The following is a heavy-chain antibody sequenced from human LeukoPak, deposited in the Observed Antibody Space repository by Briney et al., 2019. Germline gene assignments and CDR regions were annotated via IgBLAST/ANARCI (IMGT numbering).Heavy chain of an antibody. CDR3: AKRMRGYNYGNFDY. V-gene: IGHV3-23*01. D-gene: IGHD5-18*01. Sequence: PGGSLSLSCAASGFTFSTCGMSWVRQAPGKGLEWVSAISGSGSGTYYADSVKGRFTISRDNSKNTLYLQMNSLRAEDTAVYYFAKRMRGYNYGNFDYWGQGTLVTVSS. CDR1: GFTFSTCG. CDR2: ISGSGSGT. J-gene: IGHJ4*02.